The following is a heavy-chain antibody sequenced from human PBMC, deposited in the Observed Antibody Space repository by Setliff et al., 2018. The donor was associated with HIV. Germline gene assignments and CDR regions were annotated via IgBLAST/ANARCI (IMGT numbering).Heavy chain of an antibody. V-gene: IGHV4-59*08. CDR2: VYYSGST. CDR1: GGSISNYY. Sequence: SETLSLTCTVSGGSISNYYWSWIRQPPGKGLEWIGYVYYSGSTTYNPSLESRVTISIDTSKNQFSLKLSSVTAADTAVYYCARQHYYDSSGRNLMDVWGKGTTVTVSS. CDR3: ARQHYYDSSGRNLMDV. D-gene: IGHD3-22*01. J-gene: IGHJ6*03.